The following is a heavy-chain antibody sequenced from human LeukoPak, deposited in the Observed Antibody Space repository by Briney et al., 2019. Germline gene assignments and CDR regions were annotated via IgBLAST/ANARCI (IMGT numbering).Heavy chain of an antibody. CDR1: GGSFSGYY. D-gene: IGHD6-13*01. V-gene: IGHV4-34*01. CDR3: ARAHKTKQQGIGY. CDR2: INHSGST. J-gene: IGHJ4*02. Sequence: PSETLSLTCAVYGGSFSGYYWSWIRQPPGKGLGWIGEINHSGSTNYNPSLKSRVTISVDTSKNQFSLKLSSVTAADTAVYYCARAHKTKQQGIGYWGQGTLVTVSS.